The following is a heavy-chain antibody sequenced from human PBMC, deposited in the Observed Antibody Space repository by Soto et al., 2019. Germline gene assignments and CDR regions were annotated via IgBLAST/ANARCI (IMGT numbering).Heavy chain of an antibody. J-gene: IGHJ3*02. V-gene: IGHV4-59*02. CDR3: ARDDGRAFDI. CDR2: IYNSGST. CDR1: GASVSRYS. Sequence: SQTLSLTGTVSGASVSRYSLNWIRQPPGKGLEWIGYIYNSGSTNYNPSLKSRVTISVDTSKNQFSLKLTSVTAADTAVYYCARDDGRAFDIWGQGTMVT.